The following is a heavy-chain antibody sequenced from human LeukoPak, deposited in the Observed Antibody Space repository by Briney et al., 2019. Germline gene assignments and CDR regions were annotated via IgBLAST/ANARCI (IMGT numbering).Heavy chain of an antibody. J-gene: IGHJ4*02. CDR2: IYYSGST. CDR3: ARGRAGRGPFDY. V-gene: IGHV4-59*01. Sequence: PSETLSLTCTVSGGSISSYYWSWIRQPPGKGLEWIGYIYYSGSTNYNPSLKSRVTISVDTSKNQFSLKLSSVTAADTAVYYCARGRAGRGPFDYWGQGTLVTVSS. D-gene: IGHD3-10*01. CDR1: GGSISSYY.